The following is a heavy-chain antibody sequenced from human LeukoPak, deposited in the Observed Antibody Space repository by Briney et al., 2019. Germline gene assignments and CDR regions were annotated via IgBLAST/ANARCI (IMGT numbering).Heavy chain of an antibody. CDR1: GGSISSYY. J-gene: IGHJ3*02. D-gene: IGHD2-21*02. Sequence: SETLSLTCTGSGGSISSYYWSWIRQPPGKGLEWIGYIYYSGSTNYNPSLKSRVTISVDTSKNQFSLKLSSVTAADTAVYYCARGSVTAGPDAFDIWGQGTMVTVSS. V-gene: IGHV4-59*01. CDR2: IYYSGST. CDR3: ARGSVTAGPDAFDI.